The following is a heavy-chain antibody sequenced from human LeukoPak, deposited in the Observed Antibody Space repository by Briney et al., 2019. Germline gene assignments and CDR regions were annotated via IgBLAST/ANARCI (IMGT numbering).Heavy chain of an antibody. Sequence: PGGSLRLSCAASGFSFNTYAMHWVRQAPGKGLEWVGRIKSKTDGGTTDYAAPVKGRFTISRDDSKNTLYLHMSSLKTEDTAVYYCTALWGFAFDIWGQGTLVTVFS. J-gene: IGHJ3*02. CDR3: TALWGFAFDI. D-gene: IGHD7-27*01. CDR2: IKSKTDGGTT. V-gene: IGHV3-15*01. CDR1: GFSFNTYA.